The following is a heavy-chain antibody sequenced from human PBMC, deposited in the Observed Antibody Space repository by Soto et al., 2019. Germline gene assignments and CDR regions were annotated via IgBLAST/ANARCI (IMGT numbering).Heavy chain of an antibody. CDR3: ARAHMVRGVIPFDY. J-gene: IGHJ4*02. D-gene: IGHD3-10*01. Sequence: QVQLVQSGAEVKKPGSSVKVSCKASGGTFSSYTISWGRQAPGQGLEWMGRIIPILGIANYAQKFQGRVTITADKSTSTAYMELSSLRSEDTAVYYCARAHMVRGVIPFDYWGQGTLVTVSS. CDR2: IIPILGIA. CDR1: GGTFSSYT. V-gene: IGHV1-69*02.